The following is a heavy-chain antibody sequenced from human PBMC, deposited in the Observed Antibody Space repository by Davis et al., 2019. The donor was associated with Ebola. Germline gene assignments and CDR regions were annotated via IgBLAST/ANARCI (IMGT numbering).Heavy chain of an antibody. CDR3: ARLYSSSSPFGGYYYYGMDV. Sequence: GESLKISCAASGFTFSSYGMHWVRQAPGKGLEWVAVISYDGSNKYYADSVKGRFTISRDNAKNSLYLQMNSLRAEDTAVYYCARLYSSSSPFGGYYYYGMDVWGQGTTVTVSS. J-gene: IGHJ6*02. CDR2: ISYDGSNK. D-gene: IGHD6-6*01. V-gene: IGHV3-30*03. CDR1: GFTFSSYG.